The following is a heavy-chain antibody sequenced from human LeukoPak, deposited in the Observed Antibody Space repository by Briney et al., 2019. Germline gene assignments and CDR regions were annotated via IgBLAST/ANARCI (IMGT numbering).Heavy chain of an antibody. Sequence: PGRSLSLSCAASGFPFSSYGMHWVRQAPGKGLEWVAVISYDGSNKYYADSVKGRFTISRDNSKNTLYLQMNSLRAEDTAVYYCAKLVFIVGDDSFDYWGQGTLVTVSS. D-gene: IGHD1-26*01. CDR3: AKLVFIVGDDSFDY. CDR2: ISYDGSNK. CDR1: GFPFSSYG. J-gene: IGHJ4*02. V-gene: IGHV3-30*18.